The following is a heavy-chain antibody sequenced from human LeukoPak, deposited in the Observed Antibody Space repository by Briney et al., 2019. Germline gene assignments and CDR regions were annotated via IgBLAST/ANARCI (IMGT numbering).Heavy chain of an antibody. CDR2: ISYDGSNK. Sequence: GGSLRLSCAASGFTYSSYGMHWVRQAPGKGLEWVAVISYDGSNKYYADSVKGRFTISRDNSKNTLYLQMNSLRAEDTAVYYCAKDLERHIVVVTASVVDYWGQGTLVTVSS. D-gene: IGHD2-21*02. CDR1: GFTYSSYG. V-gene: IGHV3-30*18. CDR3: AKDLERHIVVVTASVVDY. J-gene: IGHJ4*02.